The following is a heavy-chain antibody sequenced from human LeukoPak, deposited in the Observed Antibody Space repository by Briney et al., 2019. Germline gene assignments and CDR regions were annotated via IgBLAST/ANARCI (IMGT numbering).Heavy chain of an antibody. CDR2: ISSNGGST. Sequence: GGSLRLSCAASGFTFSSYAMHWVRQAPGKGLEYVSAISSNGGSTYYANSVKGIFTISRDNSKNTLYLQMGSLRAEDMAVYYCARMSVRKSVDDWGQGTLVTVSS. CDR3: ARMSVRKSVDD. V-gene: IGHV3-64*01. J-gene: IGHJ4*02. D-gene: IGHD5/OR15-5a*01. CDR1: GFTFSSYA.